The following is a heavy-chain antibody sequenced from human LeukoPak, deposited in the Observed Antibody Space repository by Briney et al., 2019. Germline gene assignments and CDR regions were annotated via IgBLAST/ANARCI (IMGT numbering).Heavy chain of an antibody. Sequence: SETLSLTCTVSGGSISSSSYYWGWSRQPPGKGLEWIGSIYYRGNTYYNPSLKSRVTISVDTSKNQFSLKLSSVTAADTAVYYCARSPQWLLSSSNWFDPWGQGTLVSVSS. D-gene: IGHD3-3*01. CDR1: GGSISSSSYY. CDR2: IYYRGNT. V-gene: IGHV4-39*01. J-gene: IGHJ5*02. CDR3: ARSPQWLLSSSNWFDP.